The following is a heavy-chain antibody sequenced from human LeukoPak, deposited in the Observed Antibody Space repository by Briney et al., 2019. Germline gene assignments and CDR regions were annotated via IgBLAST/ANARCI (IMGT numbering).Heavy chain of an antibody. CDR2: IKQDGSEK. Sequence: PGGSLRLSCAASGFTFSSYWMSWVRQAPGKGLEWVANIKQDGSEKYYVDSVKGRFTISRDNSKYTLYLQMNSLRAEDTALYYCARDAYSSGWSYFDYWGQGTLVTVSS. D-gene: IGHD6-19*01. CDR3: ARDAYSSGWSYFDY. J-gene: IGHJ4*02. V-gene: IGHV3-7*01. CDR1: GFTFSSYW.